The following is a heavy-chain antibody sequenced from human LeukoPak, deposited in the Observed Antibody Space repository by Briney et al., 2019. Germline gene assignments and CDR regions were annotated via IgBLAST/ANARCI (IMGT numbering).Heavy chain of an antibody. Sequence: GGSLRLSCAASGFTLSSFGMHWVRQAPGKGLEWVAVIWYDGSNKYYADSVKGRLTISRDNSKNTLYLQINSLRAEDTAVYYCAKDRGWYKTEYFQHWGQGTLVTVSS. V-gene: IGHV3-33*06. D-gene: IGHD6-19*01. CDR3: AKDRGWYKTEYFQH. CDR1: GFTLSSFG. CDR2: IWYDGSNK. J-gene: IGHJ1*01.